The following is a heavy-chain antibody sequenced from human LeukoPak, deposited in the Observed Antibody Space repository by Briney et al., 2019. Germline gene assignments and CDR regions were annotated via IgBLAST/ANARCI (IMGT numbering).Heavy chain of an antibody. J-gene: IGHJ5*02. CDR1: GYSISSGYY. CDR3: ARVTMIVVVPATVRWFDP. CDR2: IYHSGST. D-gene: IGHD3-22*01. Sequence: SETLSLTCTVSGYSISSGYYWGWIRQPPGKGREWIGSIYHSGSTYYNPSLKSRVTISVDTSKNQFSLKLSSVPAADTAVYYCARVTMIVVVPATVRWFDPWGQGTLVTVSS. V-gene: IGHV4-38-2*02.